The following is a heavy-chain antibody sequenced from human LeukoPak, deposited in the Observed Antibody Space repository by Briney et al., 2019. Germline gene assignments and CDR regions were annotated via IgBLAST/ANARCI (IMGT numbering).Heavy chain of an antibody. J-gene: IGHJ4*02. V-gene: IGHV3-9*01. CDR3: AKDVVYDSPYYSFDY. D-gene: IGHD3-22*01. CDR2: ISWNSGSI. CDR1: GFTFSSYS. Sequence: SGGSLRLSCAASGFTFSSYSMNWVRQAPGKGLEWVSGISWNSGSIGYADSVKGRFTISRDNAKNSLYLQMNSLRAEDTALYYCAKDVVYDSPYYSFDYWGQGTLVTVSS.